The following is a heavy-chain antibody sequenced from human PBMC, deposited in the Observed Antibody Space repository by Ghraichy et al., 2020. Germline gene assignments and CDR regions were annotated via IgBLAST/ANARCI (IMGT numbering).Heavy chain of an antibody. J-gene: IGHJ6*02. D-gene: IGHD3-10*01. CDR2: IYYSGST. CDR1: GGSISSGGYY. Sequence: TLSLTCTVSGGSISSGGYYWSWIRQHPGKGLEWIGYIYYSGSTYYNPSLKSRVTISVDTSKNQFSLKLSYVTAADTAVYYCARDARALRSLDRMDVWGQGTTVTVSS. CDR3: ARDARALRSLDRMDV. V-gene: IGHV4-31*03.